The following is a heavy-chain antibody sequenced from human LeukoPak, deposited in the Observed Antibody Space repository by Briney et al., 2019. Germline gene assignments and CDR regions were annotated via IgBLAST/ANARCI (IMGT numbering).Heavy chain of an antibody. V-gene: IGHV4-38-2*02. Sequence: SETLSLTCTVSDYSISSGYYWGWIRQPPGKGLEWIGSIFRTGSTYYNPSLKSRVTLSVDTSKSQVSLRLTSVTAADAVVYYCVRDPAILTGLGDAFDLWGQGTRVTVSS. J-gene: IGHJ3*01. CDR2: IFRTGST. D-gene: IGHD3-9*01. CDR1: DYSISSGYY. CDR3: VRDPAILTGLGDAFDL.